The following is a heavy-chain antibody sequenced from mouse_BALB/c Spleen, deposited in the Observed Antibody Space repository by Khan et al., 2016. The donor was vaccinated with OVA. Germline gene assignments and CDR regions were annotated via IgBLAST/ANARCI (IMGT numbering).Heavy chain of an antibody. CDR1: GFSLSTYG. V-gene: IGHV2-2*01. Sequence: QVQLKESGPGLVQPSQSLSITCTVSGFSLSTYGVHWVRQSPGKGLEWLGVIWSGGNTDYNAPFMSRLNITKDNSKTQVFFRMDSLQPEDTAIYYCARNAYMYDFTYWGQGTLVTVSA. J-gene: IGHJ3*01. CDR3: ARNAYMYDFTY. D-gene: IGHD2-14*01. CDR2: IWSGGNT.